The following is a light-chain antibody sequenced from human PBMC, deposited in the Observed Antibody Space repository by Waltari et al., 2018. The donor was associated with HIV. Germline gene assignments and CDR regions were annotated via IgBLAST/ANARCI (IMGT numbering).Light chain of an antibody. Sequence: EIVMTQSPATLSVSPGERAPLSCRASQSVSSNLAWYQQKPGQAPRLLIYGASTRATGIPARFSGSGSGTEFTLTISSLQSEDFAVYYCQQYNNWPPVFTFGPGTKVDIK. J-gene: IGKJ3*01. CDR1: QSVSSN. CDR2: GAS. V-gene: IGKV3-15*01. CDR3: QQYNNWPPVFT.